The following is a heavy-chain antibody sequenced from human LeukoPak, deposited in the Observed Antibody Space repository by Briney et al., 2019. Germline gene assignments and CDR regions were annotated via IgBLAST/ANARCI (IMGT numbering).Heavy chain of an antibody. D-gene: IGHD6-19*01. CDR1: GFTFSSYS. J-gene: IGHJ4*02. V-gene: IGHV3-21*01. CDR3: AREEQWSPDFFDY. CDR2: ISSSSSYI. Sequence: GGSPRLSCAASGFTFSSYSMNWVRQAPGKGLEWVSSISSSSSYIYYADSVKGRFTISRDNAKNSLYLQMNSLRAEDTAVYYCAREEQWSPDFFDYWGQGTLVTVSS.